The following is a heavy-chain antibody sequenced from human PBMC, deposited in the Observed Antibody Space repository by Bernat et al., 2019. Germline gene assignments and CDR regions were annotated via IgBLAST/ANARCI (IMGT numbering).Heavy chain of an antibody. V-gene: IGHV4-61*08. CDR2: FSHSGGA. J-gene: IGHJ4*02. CDR1: GGSVSSGGYH. CDR3: ANYLEGIGGRGY. Sequence: QVQLQESGPGLVKPSETLSLTCTVSGGSVSSGGYHWSWIRQPPGKGLEWIGQFSHSGGANYNPSLKSRVSISVDTSKNQFSLKLTSVTAADTALYYCANYLEGIGGRGYWGQGTLVTVSS. D-gene: IGHD3-16*01.